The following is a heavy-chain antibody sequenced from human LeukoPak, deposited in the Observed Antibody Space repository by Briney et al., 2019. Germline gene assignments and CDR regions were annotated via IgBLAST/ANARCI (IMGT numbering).Heavy chain of an antibody. CDR1: GGSISSSSYY. Sequence: PSETLSLTCTVSGGSISSSSYYWGWLRQPPGRGLEWIGSIYYSGSTYYNPSLKSRVTISVDTSKNQFSLRLTSVTAADTAVYYCAREVAAAGTLWFDSWGRGTLVTVSS. CDR3: AREVAAAGTLWFDS. D-gene: IGHD6-13*01. CDR2: IYYSGST. V-gene: IGHV4-39*07. J-gene: IGHJ5*01.